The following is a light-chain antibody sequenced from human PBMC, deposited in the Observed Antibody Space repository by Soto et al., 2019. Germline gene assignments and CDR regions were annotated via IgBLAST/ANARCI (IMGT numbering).Light chain of an antibody. CDR1: KSISDS. CDR2: DVS. Sequence: DIEITQSPSTLSASVGDRVPITCRASKSISDSLAWYQQKPGKAPGLLISDVSKLERGVASRFSGSGAGTDFTLTISSLQPEDFATYSCQQSYNSPQTFGQGTKVDIK. V-gene: IGKV1-39*01. J-gene: IGKJ1*01. CDR3: QQSYNSPQT.